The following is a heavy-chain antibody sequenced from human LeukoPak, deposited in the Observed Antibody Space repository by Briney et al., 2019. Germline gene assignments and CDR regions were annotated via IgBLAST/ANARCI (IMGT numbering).Heavy chain of an antibody. CDR1: GGTFSSYA. CDR3: ARDRYSTVAPLHYYYYMDV. J-gene: IGHJ6*03. V-gene: IGHV1-69*05. D-gene: IGHD4-11*01. CDR2: IIPIFGTA. Sequence: SVKVSCTASGGTFSSYAISWVRQAPGQGLEWMGGIIPIFGTANYAQKFQGRVTITTDESTSTAYMGLSSLRSEDTAVYYCARDRYSTVAPLHYYYYMDVWGKGTTVTVSS.